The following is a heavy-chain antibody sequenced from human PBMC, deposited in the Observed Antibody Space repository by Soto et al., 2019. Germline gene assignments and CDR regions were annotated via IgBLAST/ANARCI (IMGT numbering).Heavy chain of an antibody. CDR2: INHSGST. D-gene: IGHD2-2*01. J-gene: IGHJ4*02. CDR1: GGSFSGYY. CDR3: ARAGRYCSSTSCNPPDY. Sequence: QVQLQQWGAGLLKPSETLSLTCAVYGGSFSGYYWSWIRQPPGKGLEWIGEINHSGSTNYNPSLKSRVTISVDTSQNQFSVKLSSVTAADTAVYYCARAGRYCSSTSCNPPDYWGQGTLVTVSS. V-gene: IGHV4-34*01.